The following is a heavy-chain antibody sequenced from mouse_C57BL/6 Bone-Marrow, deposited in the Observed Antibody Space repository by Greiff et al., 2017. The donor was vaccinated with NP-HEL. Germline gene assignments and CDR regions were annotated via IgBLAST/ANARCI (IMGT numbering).Heavy chain of an antibody. D-gene: IGHD2-4*01. Sequence: EVQRVESGGGLVKPGGSLKLSCAASGFTFSSYAMSWVRQTPEKRLEWVATISDGGSYTYYPDYVKGRFTISRDNAKNNLYLQMSHLKSEDTAMYYCARDRGWSCHYDYDYFDYWGQGTTLTVSS. J-gene: IGHJ2*01. V-gene: IGHV5-4*01. CDR2: ISDGGSYT. CDR3: ARDRGWSCHYDYDYFDY. CDR1: GFTFSSYA.